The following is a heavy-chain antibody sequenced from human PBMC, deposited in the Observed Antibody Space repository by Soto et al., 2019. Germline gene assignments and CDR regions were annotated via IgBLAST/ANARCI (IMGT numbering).Heavy chain of an antibody. CDR1: GGTFSSYA. Sequence: QVQLVQAGAEVKKPGSSVKVSCKASGGTFSSYAISWVRQAPGQGLEWMGGIIPIFGTANYAQKFQGRVTITADESTSTAYMELSSLRSEDMAVYYCARDPRYGDYVHYFDYWGQGTLVTVSS. V-gene: IGHV1-69*01. D-gene: IGHD4-17*01. CDR2: IIPIFGTA. J-gene: IGHJ4*02. CDR3: ARDPRYGDYVHYFDY.